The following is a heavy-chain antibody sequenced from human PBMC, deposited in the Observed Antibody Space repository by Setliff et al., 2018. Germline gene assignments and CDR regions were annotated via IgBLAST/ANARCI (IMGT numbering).Heavy chain of an antibody. CDR3: ARGYCSSPSCFFAGWFDP. Sequence: SETLSLTCSVSGGSISSYYWSWIRQPPGKGLEWIGNIHTSGTNYNPSLKSRVTISVDTSKNQISLSLSSVTAADTAVFYCARGYCSSPSCFFAGWFDPWGQGTLVTVSS. V-gene: IGHV4-4*08. CDR1: GGSISSYY. CDR2: IHTSGT. D-gene: IGHD2-2*01. J-gene: IGHJ5*02.